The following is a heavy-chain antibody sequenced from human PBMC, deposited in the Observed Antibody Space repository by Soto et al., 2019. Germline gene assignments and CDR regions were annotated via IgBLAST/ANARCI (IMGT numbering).Heavy chain of an antibody. V-gene: IGHV3-23*01. D-gene: IGHD3-3*01. CDR3: AKKLGGVFGHGYYYYYGMDV. J-gene: IGHJ6*02. Sequence: GGSLRLSCAASGFTFSSYAMSWVRQAPGKGLEWVSAISGSGGSTYYADSVKGRFTISRDNSKNTLYLQMNSLRAEDTAVYYCAKKLGGVFGHGYYYYYGMDVWGQGTTVTVSS. CDR2: ISGSGGST. CDR1: GFTFSSYA.